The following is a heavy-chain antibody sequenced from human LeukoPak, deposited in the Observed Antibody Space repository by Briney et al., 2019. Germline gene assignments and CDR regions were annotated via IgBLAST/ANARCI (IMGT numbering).Heavy chain of an antibody. CDR2: IYHSGST. CDR1: GGSISSGGYS. J-gene: IGHJ4*02. V-gene: IGHV4-30-2*01. CDR3: ARENTLVRGVINPLDY. Sequence: SETLSLTCAVSGGSISSGGYSWSWIRQPPGKGLEWIGYIYHSGSTYYNPSPKSRVTISVDRSKNQFSLKLSSVTPEDTAVYYCARENTLVRGVINPLDYWGQGTLVTVSP. D-gene: IGHD3-10*01.